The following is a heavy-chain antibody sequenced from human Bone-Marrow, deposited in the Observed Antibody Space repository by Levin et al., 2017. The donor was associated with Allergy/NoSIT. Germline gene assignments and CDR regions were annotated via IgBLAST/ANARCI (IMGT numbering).Heavy chain of an antibody. V-gene: IGHV4-59*08. Sequence: SETLSLTCTVSGGSMKSDFWSWIRQSPGKGLEWIAYIDYSGTTNYNPSLESRVIISIDTSKNQFCLKLSSVSAADTAVYYCARLTVARNYYGSGSYYNLGGVFDYWGQGTLVIVSS. CDR2: IDYSGTT. D-gene: IGHD3-10*01. J-gene: IGHJ4*02. CDR1: GGSMKSDF. CDR3: ARLTVARNYYGSGSYYNLGGVFDY.